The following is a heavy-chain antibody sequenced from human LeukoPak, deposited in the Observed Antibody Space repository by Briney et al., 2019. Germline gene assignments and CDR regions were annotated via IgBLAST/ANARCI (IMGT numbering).Heavy chain of an antibody. CDR2: IYPGDSHT. J-gene: IGHJ4*02. V-gene: IGHV5-51*01. CDR3: ARPSGGFYYYDSSPILDFDY. D-gene: IGHD3-22*01. CDR1: GYSFTSYC. Sequence: GESLKISCKGSGYSFTSYCIAWVRQMPGKGLAWMGIIYPGDSHTRYSPSFQGQAPISPDKSISPAYLQWSSLKASDTAMYYCARPSGGFYYYDSSPILDFDYWGQGTLVTVSS.